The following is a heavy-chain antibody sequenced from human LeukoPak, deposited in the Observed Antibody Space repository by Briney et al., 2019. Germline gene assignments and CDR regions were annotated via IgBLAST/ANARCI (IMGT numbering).Heavy chain of an antibody. CDR2: IYYSGSA. D-gene: IGHD3-22*01. CDR3: ARGTTKGYYYDTSGYYVK. J-gene: IGHJ4*02. CDR1: GGSINSYY. V-gene: IGHV4-59*01. Sequence: SETLSLTCTVSGGSINSYYWGWIRQPPGKRLEWTGYIYYSGSANYNPSLKSRVTISLDTSKNQFSLNLRSVTAADTAVYYCARGTTKGYYYDTSGYYVKWGQGTLVTVSS.